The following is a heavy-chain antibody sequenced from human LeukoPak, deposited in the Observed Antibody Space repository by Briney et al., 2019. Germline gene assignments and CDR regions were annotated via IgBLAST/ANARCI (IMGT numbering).Heavy chain of an antibody. J-gene: IGHJ4*02. V-gene: IGHV3-66*02. CDR1: GFTVSTNY. CDR3: ARGGAGYAFDY. D-gene: IGHD5-12*01. CDR2: ISSGGTP. Sequence: GGSLRLSCAASGFTVSTNYMSWVRQAPGKGLEWVSVISSGGTPYYADSVKGRFSVSRDSSENTLYLQMHSLRAEDTAVYYCARGGAGYAFDYWGQGTLVTVSS.